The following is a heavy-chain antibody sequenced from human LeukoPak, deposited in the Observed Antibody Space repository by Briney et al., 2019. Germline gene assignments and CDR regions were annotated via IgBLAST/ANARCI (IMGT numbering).Heavy chain of an antibody. Sequence: PSETLSLTCTVSGGSISSSSYYWGWIRQPPGKGLEWIGSIYYSGSTYYNPSLKSRVTISVDTSKNQFSLKLSSVTAADTAVYYCARVGYARDTAMGYFDYWGQETLVTVSS. CDR3: ARVGYARDTAMGYFDY. V-gene: IGHV4-39*07. J-gene: IGHJ4*02. D-gene: IGHD5-18*01. CDR2: IYYSGST. CDR1: GGSISSSSYY.